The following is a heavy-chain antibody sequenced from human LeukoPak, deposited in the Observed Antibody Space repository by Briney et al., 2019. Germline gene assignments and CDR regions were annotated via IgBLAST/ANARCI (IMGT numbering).Heavy chain of an antibody. Sequence: GGSLRLSCAASGYTFSSYWMHWVRQAPGKGLEWVAVISYDGSNKYYADSVKGRFTISRDNSKNTLYLQMNSLRAEDTAVYYCAKDSSIVPAAISAFDIWGQGTMVTVSS. V-gene: IGHV3-30*18. CDR1: GYTFSSYW. D-gene: IGHD2-2*02. CDR2: ISYDGSNK. CDR3: AKDSSIVPAAISAFDI. J-gene: IGHJ3*02.